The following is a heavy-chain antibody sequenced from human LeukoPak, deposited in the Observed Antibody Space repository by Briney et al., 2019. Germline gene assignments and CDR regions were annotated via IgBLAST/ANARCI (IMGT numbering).Heavy chain of an antibody. J-gene: IGHJ4*02. V-gene: IGHV1-18*01. Sequence: ASVKVSCKASGYTFTSYGISWVRQAPGQGLEWMGWISAYNGNTNYAQKLQGRVTMTTDTSTSTAYMELRSLSSDDTAVYYCARDIRKIKYSYGPGYFDYWGQGTLVTVSS. CDR1: GYTFTSYG. CDR3: ARDIRKIKYSYGPGYFDY. D-gene: IGHD5-18*01. CDR2: ISAYNGNT.